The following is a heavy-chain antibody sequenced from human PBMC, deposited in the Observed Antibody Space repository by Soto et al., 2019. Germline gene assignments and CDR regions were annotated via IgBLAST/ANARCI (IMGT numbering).Heavy chain of an antibody. V-gene: IGHV4-39*07. D-gene: IGHD6-19*01. J-gene: IGHJ6*03. CDR3: ARVLGTGAVAVFYYYYMDV. CDR1: GGSISSSSYY. Sequence: PSETLSLTCTVSGGSISSSSYYWGWIRQPPGKGLEWIGSIYYSGSTYYNPSLKSRVTISVDTSKNQFSLKLSSVTAADTAVYYCARVLGTGAVAVFYYYYMDVWGKGTTVTVS. CDR2: IYYSGST.